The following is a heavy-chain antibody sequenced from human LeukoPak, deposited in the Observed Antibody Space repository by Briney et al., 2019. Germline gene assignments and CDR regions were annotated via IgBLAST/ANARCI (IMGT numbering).Heavy chain of an antibody. J-gene: IGHJ6*03. V-gene: IGHV1-69*05. CDR1: GGTFSSYA. CDR3: ARSRQLLYYYYYYMDV. D-gene: IGHD2-2*01. Sequence: SVKVSCKASGGTFSSYAISWVRQAPGQGLEWMGGIIPIFGTANYAQKFQGRVTITTDESTSTAYMVLSSLRSEDTAVYYCARSRQLLYYYYYYMDVWGKGTTVTVSS. CDR2: IIPIFGTA.